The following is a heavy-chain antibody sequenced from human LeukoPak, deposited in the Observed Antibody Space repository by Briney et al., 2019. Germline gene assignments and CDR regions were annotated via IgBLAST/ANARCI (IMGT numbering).Heavy chain of an antibody. Sequence: PGRSLRLSCAASGFTFSSYGMHWVRQAPGKGLEWVAVISYDGSSKYYADSVKGRFTISRDNSKNTLYLQMNSLRAEDTAVYYCAKGRPGFYSSGWYPWSWFDPWGQGTLVTVSS. V-gene: IGHV3-30*18. D-gene: IGHD6-19*01. J-gene: IGHJ5*02. CDR2: ISYDGSSK. CDR3: AKGRPGFYSSGWYPWSWFDP. CDR1: GFTFSSYG.